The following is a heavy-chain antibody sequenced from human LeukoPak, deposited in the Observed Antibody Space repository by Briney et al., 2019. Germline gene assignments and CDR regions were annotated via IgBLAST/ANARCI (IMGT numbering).Heavy chain of an antibody. Sequence: SETLSLTCAVYGGSFNVYYWTWIRQPPGKGLEWIGEINHIGSTNYNPSLKSRVTISVDTSKNQFSLKLTSVTAADAAIYYCARGPNSTGWYPHWGQGTLVTVSS. D-gene: IGHD6-19*01. J-gene: IGHJ4*02. CDR1: GGSFNVYY. CDR3: ARGPNSTGWYPH. CDR2: INHIGST. V-gene: IGHV4-34*01.